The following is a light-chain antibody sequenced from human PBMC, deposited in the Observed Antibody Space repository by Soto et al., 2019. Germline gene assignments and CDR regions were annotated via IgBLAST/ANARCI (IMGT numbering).Light chain of an antibody. CDR1: QDITNY. J-gene: IGKJ4*01. CDR3: QQYDYLPLT. V-gene: IGKV1-33*01. CDR2: DAS. Sequence: DIQMTQSPSSLSASVGDRVTITCQAIQDITNYLNWYQQKPGKAPQLLIYDASNLETGVPSRFSGSGSGTDFTFTISSLQPEDIATYYCQQYDYLPLTVGGGTKVEIE.